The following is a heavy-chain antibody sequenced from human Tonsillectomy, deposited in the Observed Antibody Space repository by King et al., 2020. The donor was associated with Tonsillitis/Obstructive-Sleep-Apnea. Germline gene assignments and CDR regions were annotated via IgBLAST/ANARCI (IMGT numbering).Heavy chain of an antibody. V-gene: IGHV3-7*03. D-gene: IGHD2-2*01. CDR2: IKQDGSEK. CDR3: ARVVEYCSSTSCYFSFYYYYGMDV. CDR1: GFTFSSYW. J-gene: IGHJ6*02. Sequence: VQLVESGGGLVQPGGSLRLSCAASGFTFSSYWMSWVRQAPGKGLEWVANIKQDGSEKYYVDSVKGRFTISRDNAKNSLYLQMNSLRAEDTAVYYCARVVEYCSSTSCYFSFYYYYGMDVWGQGTTVPVSS.